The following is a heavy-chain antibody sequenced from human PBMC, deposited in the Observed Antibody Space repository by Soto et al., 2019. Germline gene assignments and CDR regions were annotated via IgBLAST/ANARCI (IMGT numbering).Heavy chain of an antibody. CDR3: TRDPPDHHRLYYFDY. J-gene: IGHJ4*02. D-gene: IGHD3-16*01. V-gene: IGHV1-3*01. CDR1: GYTFTSYA. CDR2: INAGNGNT. Sequence: ASVKVSCKASGYTFTSYAMHWVRQAPRQRLEWMGWINAGNGNTKYSQKFQGRVTITRDTSASTAYMELSSLRSEDTAVYYCTRDPPDHHRLYYFDYWGQGTLVTVSS.